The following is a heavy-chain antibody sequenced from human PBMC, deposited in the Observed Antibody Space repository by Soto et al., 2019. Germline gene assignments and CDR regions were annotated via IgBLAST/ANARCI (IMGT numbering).Heavy chain of an antibody. CDR3: AKLSGGSCYLYSDD. CDR1: GFTFNNYG. V-gene: IGHV3-23*01. CDR2: MSNSGSST. D-gene: IGHD2-15*01. J-gene: IGHJ4*02. Sequence: GGSLRLSCVASGFTFNNYGVSWVRQSPGRGLEWVSVMSNSGSSTYYADSVKGRFTVSRDNSANTLYLQMNSLRAEDTAVYYCAKLSGGSCYLYSDDSGLGVLVTVSS.